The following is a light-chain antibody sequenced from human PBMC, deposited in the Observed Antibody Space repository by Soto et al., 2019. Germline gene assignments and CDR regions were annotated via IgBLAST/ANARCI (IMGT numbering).Light chain of an antibody. J-gene: IGKJ1*01. CDR2: DVS. V-gene: IGKV1-5*01. CDR1: QSITTW. CDR3: LHYQMHSSCP. Sequence: DIQMTQSPSTGSAYVGDSVTITCRASQSITTWLAWYQQRPGKAPKLLIYDVSSLQSGAPSRFRVSGSGTEFTLTINSLQPDVFGTYYCLHYQMHSSCPIGQGTKVDIK.